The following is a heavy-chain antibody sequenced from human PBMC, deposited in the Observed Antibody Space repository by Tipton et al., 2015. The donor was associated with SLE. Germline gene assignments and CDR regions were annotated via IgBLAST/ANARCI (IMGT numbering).Heavy chain of an antibody. CDR3: ARGRDIVVVPVSCFDP. Sequence: TLSLTCAVYGGSFSGYYWSWIRQPPGKGLEWIGEINHSGSTNYNPSLKSRVTISVDTSKNQFSLKLSSVTAADTAVYYCARGRDIVVVPVSCFDPWGQGALVTVSS. D-gene: IGHD2-2*01. V-gene: IGHV4-34*01. CDR1: GGSFSGYY. CDR2: INHSGST. J-gene: IGHJ5*02.